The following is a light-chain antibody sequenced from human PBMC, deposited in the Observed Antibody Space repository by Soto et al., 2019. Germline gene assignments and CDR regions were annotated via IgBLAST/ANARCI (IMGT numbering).Light chain of an antibody. CDR1: QSISTY. V-gene: IGKV1-39*01. CDR2: DAS. Sequence: DIQMTQSPSSLSASVGNRVTITCRASQSISTYLNWYQKKPGKAPNLLIYDASRLQSGVPSRFSGSGGGTDFTLSISSVQPEDFATYFCQQRYMAPITFGQGTQLQ. J-gene: IGKJ5*01. CDR3: QQRYMAPIT.